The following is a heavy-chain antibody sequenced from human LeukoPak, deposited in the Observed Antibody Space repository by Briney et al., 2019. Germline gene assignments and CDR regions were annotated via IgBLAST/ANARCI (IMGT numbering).Heavy chain of an antibody. V-gene: IGHV4-59*01. CDR3: ARQGRSSSSEPFDI. J-gene: IGHJ3*02. D-gene: IGHD6-13*01. Sequence: SETLSLTCTVSGGSISSYYWSWIRQPPGKGLEWIGYIYYSGSTNYNPSLKSRVTISVDTSKNQFSLKLSSVTAADTAVYYCARQGRSSSSEPFDIWGQGTMVTVSS. CDR1: GGSISSYY. CDR2: IYYSGST.